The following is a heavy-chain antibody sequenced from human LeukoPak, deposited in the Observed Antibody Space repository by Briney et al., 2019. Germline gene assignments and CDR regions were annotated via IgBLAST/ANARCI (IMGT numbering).Heavy chain of an antibody. CDR2: IYTSGST. V-gene: IGHV4-61*02. CDR3: ARDRPFTN. Sequence: PSQTLSLTCTVSGGSISSGSYYWSWIRQPAGKGLEWIGRIYTSGSTNYNPSLKSRVTISVDTSKNQFSLKLSSVTAADTAVYYCARDRPFTNWGQRTLVTVSS. D-gene: IGHD3-10*01. CDR1: GGSISSGSYY. J-gene: IGHJ4*02.